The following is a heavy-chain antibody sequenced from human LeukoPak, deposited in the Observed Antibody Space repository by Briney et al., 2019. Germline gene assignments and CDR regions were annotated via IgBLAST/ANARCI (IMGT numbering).Heavy chain of an antibody. D-gene: IGHD7-27*01. CDR1: GFTFSSYW. CDR2: INSDGSST. J-gene: IGHJ4*02. Sequence: GGSLRLSCAASGFTFSSYWMHWVRQAPGKGLVWVSRINSDGSSTSYADSVKGRFTISRDNAKNTLYLQMNSLRAEDTAVYYCAGEPSNWGSDYWGQGTLVTVSS. V-gene: IGHV3-74*01. CDR3: AGEPSNWGSDY.